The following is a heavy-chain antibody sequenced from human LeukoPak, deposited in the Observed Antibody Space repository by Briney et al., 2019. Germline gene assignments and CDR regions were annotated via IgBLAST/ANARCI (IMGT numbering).Heavy chain of an antibody. CDR3: ARNSVTTRGYFDY. Sequence: PSETLSLTCTVSGYSISSGYYWGWIRQPPGKGLEWIGSIYHSGSTYYNPSLKSRVTISVDTSKNQFSLKLSSVTAADTAVYYCARNSVTTRGYFDYWGQGTLVTVSS. D-gene: IGHD4-11*01. V-gene: IGHV4-38-2*02. CDR1: GYSISSGYY. J-gene: IGHJ4*02. CDR2: IYHSGST.